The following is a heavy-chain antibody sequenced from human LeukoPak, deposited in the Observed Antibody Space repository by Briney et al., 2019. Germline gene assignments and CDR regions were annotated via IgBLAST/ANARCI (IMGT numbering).Heavy chain of an antibody. V-gene: IGHV4-59*01. D-gene: IGHD3-10*01. J-gene: IGHJ5*02. CDR3: ARGGYYGSGNDFRFDP. CDR1: GGSISSYY. CDR2: IYYSGST. Sequence: SETLSLTCTVSGGSISSYYWSWIRQPPGKGLEWIGYIYYSGSTNYKPSLKSQVTISVDTSKNQFSLELSSVTAADTAVYYCARGGYYGSGNDFRFDPWGQGTLVTVSS.